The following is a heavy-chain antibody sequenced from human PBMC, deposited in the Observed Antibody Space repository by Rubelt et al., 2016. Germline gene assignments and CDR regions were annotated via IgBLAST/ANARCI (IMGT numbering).Heavy chain of an antibody. V-gene: IGHV3-21*01. CDR1: GFTFSSYS. J-gene: IGHJ3*02. CDR2: ISSSSSYI. D-gene: IGHD7-27*01. Sequence: VQLVESGGGVVQPGRSLRLSCAASGFTFSSYSMNWVRQATGKGLEWVSSISSSSSYIYYADSVKGRFTISRDNAKNSLYLQMNSLRAEDTAVYYCARAQLGLAFDIWGQGTMVTVSS. CDR3: ARAQLGLAFDI.